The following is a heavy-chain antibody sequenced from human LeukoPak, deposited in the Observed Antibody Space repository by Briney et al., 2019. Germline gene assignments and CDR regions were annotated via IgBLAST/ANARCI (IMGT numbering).Heavy chain of an antibody. V-gene: IGHV3-74*03. CDR3: ARDKKSGQSSEIDY. CDR2: INRDGSTT. Sequence: GGSLRLSCAASGFTFSNYWVHWVRQAPGKGLVWVSRINRDGSTTKYADSVKGRFTVSRDNAKNTLNLQMNSLRAEDTAVYYCARDKKSGQSSEIDYWGQGTLVTVSS. CDR1: GFTFSNYW. D-gene: IGHD1-26*01. J-gene: IGHJ4*02.